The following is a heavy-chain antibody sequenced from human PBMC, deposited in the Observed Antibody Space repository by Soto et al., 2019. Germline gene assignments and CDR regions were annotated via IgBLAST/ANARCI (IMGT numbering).Heavy chain of an antibody. D-gene: IGHD5-18*01. Sequence: QVQLQESGPGLVKPSQTLSLTCTVSGGSISSGDYYWSWLRQPPGKGLEWIGYIYYSGSTYYNPSLKSRVTISVVTSKNQFSLKLSSVTEADTAVYYCARVGTVDTAMVPFGMDVWGQGTTVTVSS. V-gene: IGHV4-30-4*01. CDR2: IYYSGST. J-gene: IGHJ6*02. CDR1: GGSISSGDYY. CDR3: ARVGTVDTAMVPFGMDV.